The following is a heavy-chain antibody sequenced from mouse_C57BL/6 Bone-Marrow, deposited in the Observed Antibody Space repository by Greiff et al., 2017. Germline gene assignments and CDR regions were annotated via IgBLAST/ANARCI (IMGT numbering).Heavy chain of an antibody. Sequence: QVTLKVSGPGLLQPSQTLSLTCSFSGFSLSTFGMGVGWIRQPSGKGLEWLAHIWGDDDKYYNPARKSRLKISKDTSKNPVLLKIANVGTSETATYYCARIEGGDYGSGYWFAYWGQGTLVTVSA. CDR1: GFSLSTFGMG. V-gene: IGHV8-8*01. J-gene: IGHJ3*01. CDR2: IWGDDDK. CDR3: ARIEGGDYGSGYWFAY. D-gene: IGHD1-1*01.